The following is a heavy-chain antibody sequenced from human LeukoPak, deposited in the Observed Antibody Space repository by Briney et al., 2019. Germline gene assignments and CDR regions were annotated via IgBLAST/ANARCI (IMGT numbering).Heavy chain of an antibody. CDR2: ISGSGSST. V-gene: IGHV3-23*01. J-gene: IGHJ4*02. CDR1: GFTFSGYA. D-gene: IGHD5-12*01. CDR3: ARDETPTNGYDSYDF. Sequence: GGSLRLSCAASGFTFSGYAMSWVRQAPGKGLEWVSAISGSGSSTYYADSVKGRFTISRDNAKNSLYLQMNSLRAEDTAVYYCARDETPTNGYDSYDFWGQGTLVTVST.